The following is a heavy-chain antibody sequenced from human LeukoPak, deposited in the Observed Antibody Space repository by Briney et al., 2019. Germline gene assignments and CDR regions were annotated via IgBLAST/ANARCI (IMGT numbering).Heavy chain of an antibody. V-gene: IGHV4-39*01. Sequence: ASETLSLTCTVSGGSISSGNYYWDWIRQPPGKGLEWIGSIYYSGSTYYNPSLKSRVTVSVDTSKNQFSLEVSSVTAADTAVYYCARRSFRNNYYPDFDYWGQGTLVTVSS. CDR1: GGSISSGNYY. CDR2: IYYSGST. D-gene: IGHD3-22*01. CDR3: ARRSFRNNYYPDFDY. J-gene: IGHJ4*02.